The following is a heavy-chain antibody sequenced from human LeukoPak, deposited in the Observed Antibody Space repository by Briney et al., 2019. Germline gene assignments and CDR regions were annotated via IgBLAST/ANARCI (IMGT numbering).Heavy chain of an antibody. J-gene: IGHJ4*02. CDR2: IYYSGST. CDR1: GGSIGSSGYY. V-gene: IGHV4-39*01. CDR3: ARAGIVVVTAMSFDY. Sequence: SETLSLTCTVSGGSIGSSGYYWGWIRQPPGKGLEWIGSIYYSGSTYYNPSLKSRVTISVDTSKNQFSLKLSSVTAADTAVYYCARAGIVVVTAMSFDYWGQGTLVTVSS. D-gene: IGHD2-21*02.